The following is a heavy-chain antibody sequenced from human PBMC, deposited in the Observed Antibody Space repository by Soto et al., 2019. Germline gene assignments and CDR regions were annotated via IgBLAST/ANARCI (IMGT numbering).Heavy chain of an antibody. CDR1: GFTFSSYA. D-gene: IGHD2-21*01. Sequence: EVQLLESGGGLVQPGGSLRLSCAASGFTFSSYAMSWVRQAPGKGLEWVSAISGSGGSTYYADSVKGRFTISRDNSKNMRYLQMNSLRAEDTAVYYCAKGGCYSPAACGMDVWGQGTTVTVSS. V-gene: IGHV3-23*01. J-gene: IGHJ6*02. CDR2: ISGSGGST. CDR3: AKGGCYSPAACGMDV.